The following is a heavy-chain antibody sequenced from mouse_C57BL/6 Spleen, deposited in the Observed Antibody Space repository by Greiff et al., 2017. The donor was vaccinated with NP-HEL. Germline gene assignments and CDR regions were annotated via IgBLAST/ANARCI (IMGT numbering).Heavy chain of an antibody. CDR1: GYTFTSYW. J-gene: IGHJ4*01. Sequence: QVQLQQPGAELVRPGSSVKLSCKASGYTFTSYWMHWVKQRPIQGLEWIGNIDPSDSETHYNQKFKDKATLTVDKSSSTAYMQLSSLTSEDSAVYYCARWGGYYHTPDYAMDYWGQGTSVTVSS. V-gene: IGHV1-52*01. D-gene: IGHD2-3*01. CDR3: ARWGGYYHTPDYAMDY. CDR2: IDPSDSET.